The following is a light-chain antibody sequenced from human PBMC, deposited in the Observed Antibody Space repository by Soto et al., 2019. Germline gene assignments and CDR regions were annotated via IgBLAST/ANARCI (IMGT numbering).Light chain of an antibody. Sequence: IQLTQSPAALSVSFWDRASISCLASQGLRSYLAWYQQKPGEAPKLLISIASILPSGVPYRFSGSGSGTDFVLAISSLQPEDSASYYCQQLDSMPITFGQGSRLEI. J-gene: IGKJ5*01. V-gene: IGKV1-9*01. CDR1: QGLRSY. CDR2: IAS. CDR3: QQLDSMPIT.